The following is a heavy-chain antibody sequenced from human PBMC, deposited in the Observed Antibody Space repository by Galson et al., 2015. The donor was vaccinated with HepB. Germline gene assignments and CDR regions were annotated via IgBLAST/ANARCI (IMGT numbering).Heavy chain of an antibody. CDR2: ISSSSSYT. Sequence: SLRLSCAASGFTFSDYYMSWIRQAPGKGLEWVSYISSSSSYTNYADSVKGRFTISRDNAKNSLYLQMNSLRAEDTAVYYCARVSVARLEDYWGQGTLVTVSS. V-gene: IGHV3-11*06. CDR1: GFTFSDYY. J-gene: IGHJ4*02. CDR3: ARVSVARLEDY. D-gene: IGHD2-15*01.